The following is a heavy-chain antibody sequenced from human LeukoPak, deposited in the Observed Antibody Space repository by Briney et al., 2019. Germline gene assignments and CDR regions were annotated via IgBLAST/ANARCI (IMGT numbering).Heavy chain of an antibody. D-gene: IGHD5-18*01. J-gene: IGHJ3*02. CDR1: GGSLSSDY. CDR2: IYYSGST. V-gene: IGHV4-59*01. CDR3: AGTAFGAFDI. Sequence: SETLSLTCTVSGGSLSSDYWSWIRQPPGNGLEWVGYIYYSGSTNYNPSLKSRVTISVDTSKNQFSLKLSSVTAAETAVYYCAGTAFGAFDIWGQGTMVTVSS.